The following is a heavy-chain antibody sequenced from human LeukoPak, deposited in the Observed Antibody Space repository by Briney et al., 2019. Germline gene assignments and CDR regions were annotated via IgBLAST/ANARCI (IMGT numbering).Heavy chain of an antibody. CDR1: GFAFSTYS. CDR3: ARAPYGGNSLSPDY. J-gene: IGHJ4*02. CDR2: ISSSGSTI. V-gene: IGHV3-48*04. Sequence: GGSLRLSCAASGFAFSTYSMNWVRQAPGKGLEWVSYISSSGSTIYYADSVKGRFTISRDNAKNSLYLQMNSLRAEDTAVYYCARAPYGGNSLSPDYWGQGTLVTVSS. D-gene: IGHD4-23*01.